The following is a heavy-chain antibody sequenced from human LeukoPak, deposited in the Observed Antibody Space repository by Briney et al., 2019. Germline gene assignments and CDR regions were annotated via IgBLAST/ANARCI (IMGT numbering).Heavy chain of an antibody. D-gene: IGHD2-2*01. CDR1: GGSISSNY. V-gene: IGHV4-4*07. Sequence: RSDTVSLTCTVSGGSISSNYWGWIRQPAGKGLEWIGRILRGGSTNYNPSLKSRVTISVATSKNQASLSLTSVTAADTAVYYCARDKYCSSTTGYGLWALDIWGKGPWSP. J-gene: IGHJ3*02. CDR2: ILRGGST. CDR3: ARDKYCSSTTGYGLWALDI.